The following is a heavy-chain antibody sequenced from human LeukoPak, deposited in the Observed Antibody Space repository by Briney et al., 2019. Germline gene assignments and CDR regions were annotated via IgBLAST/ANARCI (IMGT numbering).Heavy chain of an antibody. D-gene: IGHD6-19*01. V-gene: IGHV3-30*18. Sequence: GGSLRLSCAASGFTFSNYAMHWVRQDSGRGLDWVAVISHDGINTYYADSVKGRFTISRDNSKNTLYLQVNSLRVEDTAVYYCVKDQREAYRSGWSRDFDYWGQGTLVTVSS. CDR2: ISHDGINT. CDR1: GFTFSNYA. CDR3: VKDQREAYRSGWSRDFDY. J-gene: IGHJ4*02.